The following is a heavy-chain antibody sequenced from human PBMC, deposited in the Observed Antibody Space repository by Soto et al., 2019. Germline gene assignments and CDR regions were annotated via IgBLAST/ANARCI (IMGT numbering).Heavy chain of an antibody. CDR2: INPSGGST. J-gene: IGHJ6*02. CDR1: GYTFTSYY. D-gene: IGHD2-15*01. CDR3: ARVKGGRGGYYYYGMDV. Sequence: QVQLVQSGAEVKKPGASVKVSCKASGYTFTSYYMHWVRQAPGQGLEWMGIINPSGGSTSYAQKFQGRVTMTRDTSTSTVYMELSSLRSEDTAVYYCARVKGGRGGYYYYGMDVWGQGTTVTVSS. V-gene: IGHV1-46*01.